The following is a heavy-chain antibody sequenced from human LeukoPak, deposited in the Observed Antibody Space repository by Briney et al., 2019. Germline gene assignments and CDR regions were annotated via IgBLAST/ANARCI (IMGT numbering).Heavy chain of an antibody. CDR2: IIPIFGTA. J-gene: IGHJ1*01. Sequence: EASVKVSCKASGGTFSSYAISRVRQAPGQGLEWMGGIIPIFGTANYAQKFQGRVTITADESTSTAYMELSSLRSEDTAVYYCATGGSGRLYAEYFQHWGQGTLVTVSS. V-gene: IGHV1-69*01. D-gene: IGHD3-10*01. CDR1: GGTFSSYA. CDR3: ATGGSGRLYAEYFQH.